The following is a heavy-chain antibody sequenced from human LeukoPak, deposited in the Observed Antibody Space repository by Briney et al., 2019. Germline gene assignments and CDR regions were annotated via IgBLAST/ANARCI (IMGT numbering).Heavy chain of an antibody. CDR2: ISGSGGST. CDR1: GFTFSSYA. D-gene: IGHD3-22*01. CDR3: ATEYNYYDSSGYLDC. V-gene: IGHV3-23*01. Sequence: GGSLRLSCAASGFTFSSYAMSWVRQAPGKGLEWVSAISGSGGSTYYADSVKGRFTISRDNSKNTLYLQMNSLRAEDTAVYYCATEYNYYDSSGYLDCWGQGTLVTVSS. J-gene: IGHJ4*02.